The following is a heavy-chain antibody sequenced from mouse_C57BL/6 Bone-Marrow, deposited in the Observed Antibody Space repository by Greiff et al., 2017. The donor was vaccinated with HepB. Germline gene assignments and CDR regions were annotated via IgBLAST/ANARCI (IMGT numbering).Heavy chain of an antibody. CDR1: GYAFSSYW. V-gene: IGHV1-80*01. CDR3: ASSQRFYYAMDY. J-gene: IGHJ4*01. D-gene: IGHD6-2*01. Sequence: QVQLKQSGAELVKPGASVKISCKASGYAFSSYWMNWVKQRPGKGLEWIGQIYPGDGDTNYNGKFKGKATLTADKSSSTAYMQLSSLTSEDSAVYYCASSQRFYYAMDYWGQGTSVTVSS. CDR2: IYPGDGDT.